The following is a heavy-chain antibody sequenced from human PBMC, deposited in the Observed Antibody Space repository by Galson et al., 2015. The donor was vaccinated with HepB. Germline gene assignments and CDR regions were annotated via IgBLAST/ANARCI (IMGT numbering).Heavy chain of an antibody. CDR2: FDPEDGET. V-gene: IGHV1-24*01. D-gene: IGHD3-10*01. Sequence: SVKVSCKASGGTFSSYTISWVRQAPGKGLEWMGGFDPEDGETIYAQKFQGRVTMTEDTSTDTAYMELSSLRSENTAVYYCATQDTYYGSGSPFDYWGQGTLVTVSS. J-gene: IGHJ4*02. CDR1: GGTFSSYT. CDR3: ATQDTYYGSGSPFDY.